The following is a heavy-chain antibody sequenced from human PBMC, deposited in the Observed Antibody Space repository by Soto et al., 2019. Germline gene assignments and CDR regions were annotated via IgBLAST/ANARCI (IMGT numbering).Heavy chain of an antibody. Sequence: EVQLLESGGGLVQPGGSLRLSCAASGFTFSSYAMSWVRQAPGKGLEWVSAISGSGGSTYYADSVKGRFTISRDNSKNTLDLQMNSLRAEDTAVYYWAKDIGSSWYEGYFDYWGQGTLVTVSS. J-gene: IGHJ4*02. CDR1: GFTFSSYA. V-gene: IGHV3-23*01. CDR2: ISGSGGST. D-gene: IGHD6-13*01. CDR3: AKDIGSSWYEGYFDY.